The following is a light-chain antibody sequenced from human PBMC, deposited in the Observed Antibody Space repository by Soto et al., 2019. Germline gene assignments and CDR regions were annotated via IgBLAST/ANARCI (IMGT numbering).Light chain of an antibody. CDR1: RSDVGGYNY. CDR2: EVS. V-gene: IGLV2-14*01. Sequence: QSALTQPASVSGSPGQSITISCTGTRSDVGGYNYVSWYQHHPGKAPKLMIYEVSNRPSGGSNRFSGSKSGNTASLSISWLQAEDEADYYCSSYTTSYTQVFGGGTQLTVL. J-gene: IGLJ3*02. CDR3: SSYTTSYTQV.